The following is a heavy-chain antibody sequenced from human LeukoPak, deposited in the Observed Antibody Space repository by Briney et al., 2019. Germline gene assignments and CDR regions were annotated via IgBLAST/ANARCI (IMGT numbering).Heavy chain of an antibody. J-gene: IGHJ4*02. CDR2: INHSGST. CDR1: GGSFSGYY. Sequence: PSETLSLTCAVYGGSFSGYYWSWIRQPPGKGLEWIGEINHSGSTNYNPSLKSRVTISVDTSKNQFSLKLSSVTAADTAVYYCARGRGVEMATIGDYWGQGTLVTVST. V-gene: IGHV4-34*01. CDR3: ARGRGVEMATIGDY. D-gene: IGHD5-24*01.